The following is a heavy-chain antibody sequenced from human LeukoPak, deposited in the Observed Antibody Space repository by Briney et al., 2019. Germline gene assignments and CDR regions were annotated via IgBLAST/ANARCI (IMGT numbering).Heavy chain of an antibody. V-gene: IGHV4-59*01. CDR1: GGSISSYY. CDR2: IYYSGST. Sequence: SETLSLTCTVSGGSISSYYWSWIRQPPGKGLEWLGYIYYSGSTNYNPSLKSRVTISVDTSKNQFSLKLSSVTAADTAVYYCARVSGPFSYGNWFDAWGQGTLVTVSS. J-gene: IGHJ5*02. CDR3: ARVSGPFSYGNWFDA. D-gene: IGHD5-18*01.